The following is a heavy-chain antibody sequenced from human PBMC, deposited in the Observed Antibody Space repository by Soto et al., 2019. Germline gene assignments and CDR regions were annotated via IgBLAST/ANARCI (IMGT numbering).Heavy chain of an antibody. J-gene: IGHJ4*02. CDR1: VGSISSSSYY. CDR3: ARRGSSSWYGY. Sequence: QLQLQESGPGLVKPSETLSLTCTVSVGSISSSSYYWGWIRQPPGKGLEWIGRIYYSGSTYYNPSLKSRVTRPVDTSKNQFSLKLSSVTAADTAVYYCARRGSSSWYGYWGQGTLVTVSS. V-gene: IGHV4-39*01. CDR2: IYYSGST. D-gene: IGHD6-13*01.